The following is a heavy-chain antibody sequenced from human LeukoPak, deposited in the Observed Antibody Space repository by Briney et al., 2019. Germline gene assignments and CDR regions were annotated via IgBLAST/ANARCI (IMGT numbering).Heavy chain of an antibody. CDR2: IYTSGST. CDR3: TRDNGGDWYAFDI. J-gene: IGHJ3*02. Sequence: PSETLSLTCTVPGGSISSYYWSWIRQPAGKGLEWIGRIYTSGSTNYNPSLKSRVTMSVDTSKNQFSLKLSSVNAADTALYYCTRDNGGDWYAFDIWGQGTVVTVSS. V-gene: IGHV4-4*07. CDR1: GGSISSYY. D-gene: IGHD2-21*02.